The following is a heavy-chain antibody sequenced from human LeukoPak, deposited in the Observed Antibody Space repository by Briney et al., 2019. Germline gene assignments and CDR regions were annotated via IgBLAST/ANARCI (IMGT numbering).Heavy chain of an antibody. D-gene: IGHD4-17*01. Sequence: SETLSLTCTVSGGSISSGDYYWTWIRQPPGKGLEWMGYIFYSGSMYYNPSLKSRLTISVDTSKNQFSLKLRSVTAADTAVYYCASQTTVISFDYWGQGALVTVSS. V-gene: IGHV4-30-4*01. CDR2: IFYSGSM. CDR1: GGSISSGDYY. J-gene: IGHJ4*02. CDR3: ASQTTVISFDY.